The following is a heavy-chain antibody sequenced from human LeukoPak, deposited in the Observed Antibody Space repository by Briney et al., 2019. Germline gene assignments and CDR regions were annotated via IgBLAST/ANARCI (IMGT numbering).Heavy chain of an antibody. Sequence: GGSLRLSCAASGFTFNDYYMSWIRQAPGKGLERLSYINIGGTNTHYADSVKGRFTISRDNAKKSLYLEMNNLRAEDTAVYYCATDGAGFDTWGQGVLVTVSS. J-gene: IGHJ5*02. CDR2: INIGGTNT. V-gene: IGHV3-11*01. CDR3: ATDGAGFDT. CDR1: GFTFNDYY.